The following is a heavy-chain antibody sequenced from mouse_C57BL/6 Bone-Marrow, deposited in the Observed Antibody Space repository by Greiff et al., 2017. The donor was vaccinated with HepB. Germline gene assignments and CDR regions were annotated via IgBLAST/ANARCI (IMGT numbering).Heavy chain of an antibody. V-gene: IGHV5-17*01. CDR2: ISSGSSTI. J-gene: IGHJ3*01. D-gene: IGHD2-4*01. CDR3: ARGMMTPSAY. Sequence: EVMLVESGGGLVKPGGSLKLSCAASGFTFSDYGMHWVRQAPEKGLEWVAYISSGSSTIYYADTVKGRFTISRDNAKNPLFLQMTGLRSEDTAMCYCARGMMTPSAYWGQGTLVTVSA. CDR1: GFTFSDYG.